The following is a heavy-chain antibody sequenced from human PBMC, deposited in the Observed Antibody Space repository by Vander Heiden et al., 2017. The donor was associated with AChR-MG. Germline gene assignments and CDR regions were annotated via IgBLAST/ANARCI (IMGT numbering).Heavy chain of an antibody. CDR2: ISWNSGSI. D-gene: IGHD2-21*02. J-gene: IGHJ4*02. CDR1: GFPFDDYA. CDR3: AKGGLLD. Sequence: EVQLVESGGGLVQPGRSLLLSCAASGFPFDDYAMHWVRQAPGKGLEWVSGISWNSGSIGYADSVKGRFTISSDNAKNSLYLQMNSLRGEDTALYYCAKGGLLDWGQGTPVTVSS. V-gene: IGHV3-9*01.